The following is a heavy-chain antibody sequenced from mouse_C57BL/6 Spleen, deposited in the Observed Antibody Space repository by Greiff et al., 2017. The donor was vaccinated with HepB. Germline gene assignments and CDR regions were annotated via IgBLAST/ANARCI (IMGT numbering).Heavy chain of an antibody. V-gene: IGHV1-80*01. J-gene: IGHJ3*01. Sequence: QVQLKESGAELVKPGASVKISCKASGYAFSSYWMNWVKQRPGKGLEWIGQIYPGDGDTNYNGKFKGKAKLTADKSSSTADMEPSSLTSEDSAVYFCAREGYYGLAYWGQGTLVTVSA. CDR1: GYAFSSYW. CDR2: IYPGDGDT. CDR3: AREGYYGLAY. D-gene: IGHD2-1*01.